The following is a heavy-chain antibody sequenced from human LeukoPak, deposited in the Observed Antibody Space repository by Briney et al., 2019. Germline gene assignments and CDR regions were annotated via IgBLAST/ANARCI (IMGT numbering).Heavy chain of an antibody. J-gene: IGHJ5*02. Sequence: ASVKVSCKASGYTFTGYYMHWVRQAPGQGLEWMGWINPNSGGTNYAQKFQGRVTMTRDTSISTAYMELSRLRSDDTAVYYCARVREPYGSGSYFVTNWFDPWGQGTLVTVSS. CDR2: INPNSGGT. CDR1: GYTFTGYY. D-gene: IGHD3-10*01. CDR3: ARVREPYGSGSYFVTNWFDP. V-gene: IGHV1-2*02.